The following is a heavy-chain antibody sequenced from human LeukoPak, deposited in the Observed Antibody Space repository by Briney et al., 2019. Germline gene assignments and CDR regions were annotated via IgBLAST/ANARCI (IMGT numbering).Heavy chain of an antibody. D-gene: IGHD3-22*01. J-gene: IGHJ4*02. CDR3: ARIEYYYDSSGSPGY. Sequence: SVKVSCKASGGTFSSYAISWVRQAPGQGLEWMGRIIPILGIANYAQKFQGRVTITADKSTSTAYMELSSLRSEDTAVYYCARIEYYYDSSGSPGYWGQGTLVTVSS. CDR2: IIPILGIA. CDR1: GGTFSSYA. V-gene: IGHV1-69*04.